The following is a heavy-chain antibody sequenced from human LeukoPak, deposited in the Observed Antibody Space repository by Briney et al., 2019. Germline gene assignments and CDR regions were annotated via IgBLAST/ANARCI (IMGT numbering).Heavy chain of an antibody. D-gene: IGHD3-16*02. CDR2: ISVSSSYI. Sequence: GRCLTLACPASAFTVNTYGIGCVRHAAGEGLEWVSSISVSSSYIYYADSVKGRFTISRHNAKNSLYLPITTLRAEDTAVYYCARVPAGVIGMKDAFDIWGPGTMVTVSS. CDR3: ARVPAGVIGMKDAFDI. J-gene: IGHJ3*02. V-gene: IGHV3-21*01. CDR1: AFTVNTYG.